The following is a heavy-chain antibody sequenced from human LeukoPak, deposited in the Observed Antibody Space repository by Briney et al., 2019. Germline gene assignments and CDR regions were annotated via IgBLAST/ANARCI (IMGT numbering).Heavy chain of an antibody. CDR2: INPNNDGT. J-gene: IGHJ4*02. V-gene: IGHV1-2*02. CDR3: ARRETSAHYSNYFDY. CDR1: GYTFSDYY. Sequence: ASVKVSCKASGYTFSDYYMHWVRQAPGQGPEWMGWINPNNDGTKYAQKFQGRVTMTRDTSISTAYMELSRLRSDDTAVYYCARRETSAHYSNYFDYWGQGTLVTVSS. D-gene: IGHD3-22*01.